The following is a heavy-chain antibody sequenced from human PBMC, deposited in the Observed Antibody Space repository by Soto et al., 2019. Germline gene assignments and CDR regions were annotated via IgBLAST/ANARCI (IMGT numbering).Heavy chain of an antibody. J-gene: IGHJ3*02. V-gene: IGHV3-21*01. CDR1: GFTFSSYS. D-gene: IGHD6-13*01. CDR3: ARGQLFHYAFDT. CDR2: ISSSSSYI. Sequence: GGSLRLSCAAYGFTFSSYSMNWVRQAPGKGLEWGSSISSSSSYIYYADSVKGRFTISRDNAKNSLYLQMNSLRAEDTAVYYCARGQLFHYAFDTRGQVTMVT.